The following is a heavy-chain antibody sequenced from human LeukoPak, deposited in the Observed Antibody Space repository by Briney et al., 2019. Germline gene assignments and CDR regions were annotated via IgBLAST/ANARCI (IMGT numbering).Heavy chain of an antibody. V-gene: IGHV4-30-4*08. J-gene: IGHJ4*02. D-gene: IGHD3-22*01. CDR2: IYYSGST. Sequence: SETLSLTCTVSGGSISSGDYYWSWIRQPPGKGPEWIGYIYYSGSTYYNPSLKSRVTISVDTSKNQFSLKLSSVTAADTAVYYCARGTPIVVVFDYWGQGTLVTVSS. CDR1: GGSISSGDYY. CDR3: ARGTPIVVVFDY.